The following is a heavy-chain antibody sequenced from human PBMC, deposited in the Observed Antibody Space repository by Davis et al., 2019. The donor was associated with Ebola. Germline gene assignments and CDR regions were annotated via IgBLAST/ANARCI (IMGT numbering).Heavy chain of an antibody. Sequence: GESLKISCKASGYSSTIYWIAWVRQMPGKGLEWMGFIYPGDSDTAYSPSFQGQVTFSADKSSSTAYLQWSSLKASDTAMYYCATRSAYTLDSWGQGTLVTVSS. CDR2: IYPGDSDT. CDR1: GYSSTIYW. J-gene: IGHJ4*02. V-gene: IGHV5-51*01. D-gene: IGHD3-3*01. CDR3: ATRSAYTLDS.